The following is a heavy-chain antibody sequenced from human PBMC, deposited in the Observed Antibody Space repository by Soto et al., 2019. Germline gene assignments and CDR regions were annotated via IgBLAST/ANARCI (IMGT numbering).Heavy chain of an antibody. CDR1: GFTFSSYS. Sequence: EVQLVESGGGLVKPGGSLRLSCAASGFTFSSYSMNWVRQAPGKGLEWVSSISSSSCYIYYADSGKGRFTISRDKPKNYLYLQMNSLRAEDTAVYYCARDGGYYDFWSGYWGPLNWFDPWGQGTLVTVSS. D-gene: IGHD3-3*01. CDR3: ARDGGYYDFWSGYWGPLNWFDP. V-gene: IGHV3-21*01. J-gene: IGHJ5*02. CDR2: ISSSSCYI.